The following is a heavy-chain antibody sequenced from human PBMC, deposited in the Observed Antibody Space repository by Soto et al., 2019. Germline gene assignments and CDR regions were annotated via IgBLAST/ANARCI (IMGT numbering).Heavy chain of an antibody. V-gene: IGHV1-46*01. Sequence: ASVEASCKASGYTFTSYYRRWVRQAPGQGLEWMGIINPSGGSTTYAQKFQGRVTMTRDTSTSTVYMELSSLRSEDTAVYYCARIISGGHFDYWGQGTLVTVSS. CDR2: INPSGGST. CDR3: ARIISGGHFDY. J-gene: IGHJ4*02. CDR1: GYTFTSYY. D-gene: IGHD2-15*01.